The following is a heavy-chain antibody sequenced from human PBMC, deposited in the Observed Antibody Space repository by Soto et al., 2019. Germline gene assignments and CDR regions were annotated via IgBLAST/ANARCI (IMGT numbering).Heavy chain of an antibody. CDR3: ARDSYDSSGYSYWYFDL. Sequence: QVQLVESGGGVVQPGRSLRLSCAASGFTFSSYGMHWVRQAPGKGLEWVAVIWYDGSNNYYADSVKGRFTISRDNSKNTLYLQMNSLRAEDTAVYYCARDSYDSSGYSYWYFDLWGRGTLVTVSS. J-gene: IGHJ2*01. D-gene: IGHD3-22*01. V-gene: IGHV3-33*01. CDR2: IWYDGSNN. CDR1: GFTFSSYG.